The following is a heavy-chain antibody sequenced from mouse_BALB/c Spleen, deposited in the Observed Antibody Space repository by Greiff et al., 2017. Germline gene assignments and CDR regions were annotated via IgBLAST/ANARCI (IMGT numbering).Heavy chain of an antibody. CDR2: ISSGGSYT. CDR3: ARGGNYRAMDY. D-gene: IGHD2-1*01. V-gene: IGHV5-9-4*01. Sequence: EVQRVESGGDLVKPGGSLKLSCAASGFTFSSYAMSWVRQSPEKRLEWVAEISSGGSYTYYPDTVTGRFTISRDNAKNTLYLEMSSLRSEDTAMYYCARGGNYRAMDYWGQGTSVTVSS. J-gene: IGHJ4*01. CDR1: GFTFSSYA.